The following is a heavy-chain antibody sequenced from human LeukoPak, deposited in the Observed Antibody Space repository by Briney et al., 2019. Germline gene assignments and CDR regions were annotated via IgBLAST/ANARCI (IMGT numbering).Heavy chain of an antibody. V-gene: IGHV3-13*01. J-gene: IGHJ4*02. CDR2: IGTAGDT. D-gene: IGHD2-15*01. Sequence: GGSLRLSCAASGFTFSSYDMHWVRQATGKGLEWVSAIGTAGDTYYPGSVKGRFTISRENAKNSLYLQMNSLRAGDAAVYYCARDRSGGSLDYWGQGTLVTVSS. CDR3: ARDRSGGSLDY. CDR1: GFTFSSYD.